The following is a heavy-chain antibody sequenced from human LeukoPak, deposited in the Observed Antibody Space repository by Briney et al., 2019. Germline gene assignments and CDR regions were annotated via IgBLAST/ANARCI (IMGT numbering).Heavy chain of an antibody. CDR2: VSFDETNK. J-gene: IGHJ4*02. V-gene: IGHV3-30*01. CDR3: ARPSEDIVVVPAAHHTGTTGQGYFDY. Sequence: GGSLRPSCAASGFTFSSYAMHWVRQAPGKGLEWVAVVSFDETNKLYADSVKGRFTISRDNSKNTLYLQMNSLRAEETAVYYCARPSEDIVVVPAAHHTGTTGQGYFDYWGQGTLVTVSS. D-gene: IGHD2-2*01. CDR1: GFTFSSYA.